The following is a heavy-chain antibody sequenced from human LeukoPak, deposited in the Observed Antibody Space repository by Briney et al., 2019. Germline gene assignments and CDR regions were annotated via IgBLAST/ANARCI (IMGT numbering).Heavy chain of an antibody. CDR1: GFTFDDYA. CDR2: ISWNSGSI. V-gene: IGHV3-9*01. J-gene: IGHJ6*02. D-gene: IGHD6-13*01. CDR3: AKDKAAAGTGYYYYGMDV. Sequence: PGRSLRLSCAASGFTFDDYAMHWVRQAPGKGLEWVSGISWNSGSIGYADPVKGRFTISRDNAKNSLYLQMNSLRAEDTALYYCAKDKAAAGTGYYYYGMDVWGQGTTVTVSS.